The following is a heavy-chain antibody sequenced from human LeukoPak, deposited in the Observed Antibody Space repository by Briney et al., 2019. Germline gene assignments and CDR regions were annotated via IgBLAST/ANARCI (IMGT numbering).Heavy chain of an antibody. J-gene: IGHJ6*02. CDR1: GYTFTGYY. V-gene: IGHV1-2*04. CDR3: ARAVGYYSGGTCYYPYGMDV. Sequence: ASVKIACKASGYTFTGYYMHWVRQAPGQGLEWMGWINPNSGGTNYAQKFQRWVTMTRDTSISTAYMDLSRLRSDDTAVYYCARAVGYYSGGTCYYPYGMDVWGQGTTVTVSS. CDR2: INPNSGGT. D-gene: IGHD2-15*01.